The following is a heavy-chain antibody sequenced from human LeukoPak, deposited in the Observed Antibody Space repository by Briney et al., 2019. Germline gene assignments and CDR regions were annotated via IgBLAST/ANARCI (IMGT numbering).Heavy chain of an antibody. CDR3: ARQGAEWSHPFEFDY. Sequence: ASVKVSCKVSGYTFTGYYLHWVRQAPGQGLEWMGRINPSSGGTNYAQKFQGRVTMTRDTSINTAYLDLSSLRSDDTAVYYCARQGAEWSHPFEFDYWGQGTLVTVSS. J-gene: IGHJ4*02. CDR1: GYTFTGYY. V-gene: IGHV1-2*06. CDR2: INPSSGGT. D-gene: IGHD3-3*01.